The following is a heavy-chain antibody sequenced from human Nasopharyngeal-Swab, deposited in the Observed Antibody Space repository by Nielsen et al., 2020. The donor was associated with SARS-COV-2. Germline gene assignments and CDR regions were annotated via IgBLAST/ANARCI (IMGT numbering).Heavy chain of an antibody. CDR1: GFTVSGNF. CDR3: ARGVGVDDFWSGRFDY. D-gene: IGHD3-3*01. Sequence: GKSLKISCAASGFTVSGNFMTWVRQAPGKGPEWVSVIYSAGQTNYADSVKGRFTISRGNSKNTLYLQMNSLRAEDTAVYYCARGVGVDDFWSGRFDYWGQGTLVTVSS. V-gene: IGHV3-53*01. CDR2: IYSAGQT. J-gene: IGHJ4*02.